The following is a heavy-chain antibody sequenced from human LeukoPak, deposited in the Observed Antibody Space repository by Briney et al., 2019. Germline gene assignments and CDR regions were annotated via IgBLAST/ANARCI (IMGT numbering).Heavy chain of an antibody. D-gene: IGHD2-21*01. CDR1: GFTFSSYA. Sequence: AGGSLRLSCAASGFTFSSYAMSWVRQAPGKGLEWVSAISGSGGSTYYADSVKGRFTISRDNSKNTLYLQMNSLRAEDTAVYHCAKEAGSAYFGNWFDPWGQGTLVTVSS. V-gene: IGHV3-23*01. CDR2: ISGSGGST. J-gene: IGHJ5*02. CDR3: AKEAGSAYFGNWFDP.